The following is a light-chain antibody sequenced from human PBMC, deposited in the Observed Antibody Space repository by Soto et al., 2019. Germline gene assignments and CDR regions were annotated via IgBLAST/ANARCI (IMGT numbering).Light chain of an antibody. CDR2: GAS. J-gene: IGKJ1*01. Sequence: EILMTQSPATLSVSPGERATLSCRASQGVSSDLAWYQQRPGQAPRLLIYGASTRATGIPARFSGSGSGTEFPLTISSLQYDDFAVYYCQQYTNWPPGTFDQGTKVEIK. CDR3: QQYTNWPPGT. CDR1: QGVSSD. V-gene: IGKV3-15*01.